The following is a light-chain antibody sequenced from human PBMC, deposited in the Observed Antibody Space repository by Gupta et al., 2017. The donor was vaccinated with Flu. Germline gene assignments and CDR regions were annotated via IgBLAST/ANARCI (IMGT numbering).Light chain of an antibody. J-gene: IGLJ3*02. CDR1: SSTIGTNI. CDR3: ASWDDSLSGRV. V-gene: IGLV1-44*01. Sequence: QSVLTPPPSTSGTPGQTVTSPFSGSSSTIGTNIVNWYQQLPGKAPILLIYSDHQRPSGVPDRFSGSKSGTSASLVISGLQSGDEADYYCASWDDSLSGRVFGGGTKLTVL. CDR2: SDH.